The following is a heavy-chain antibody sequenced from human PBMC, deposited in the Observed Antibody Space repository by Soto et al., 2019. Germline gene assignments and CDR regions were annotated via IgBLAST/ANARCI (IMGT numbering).Heavy chain of an antibody. J-gene: IGHJ4*02. CDR3: ARGGYSFAVDY. Sequence: PEKISCKASTLPITSSAVQWVRQARRQRLEWIGWIVVGSGNTKYAQNFQERVTITGDMASGTAYLELSSLRSEHTAVYFWARGGYSFAVDYWGQGTLVTSPQ. V-gene: IGHV1-58*01. CDR1: TLPITSSA. D-gene: IGHD5-18*01. CDR2: IVVGSGNT.